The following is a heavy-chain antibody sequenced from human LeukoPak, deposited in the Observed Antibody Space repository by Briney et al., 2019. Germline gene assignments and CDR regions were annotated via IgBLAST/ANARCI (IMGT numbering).Heavy chain of an antibody. CDR3: ARDSSTDAFDI. Sequence: GGSLRLSCAASEFTVSRNRMNWVRQAPGKGLEWVSVIYSGGTTYYADSVKGRFTLSRDDSKNTLYLQMNSPRTEDTAVYYCARDSSTDAFDIWGQGTMVTVSS. CDR1: EFTVSRNR. CDR2: IYSGGTT. J-gene: IGHJ3*02. D-gene: IGHD2-21*01. V-gene: IGHV3-66*02.